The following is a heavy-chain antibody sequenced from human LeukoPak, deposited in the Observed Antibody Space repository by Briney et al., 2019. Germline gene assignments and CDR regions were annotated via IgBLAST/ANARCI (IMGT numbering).Heavy chain of an antibody. D-gene: IGHD3-3*01. J-gene: IGHJ4*02. V-gene: IGHV1-69*13. CDR3: AREYDFWSGYPLVPFDY. Sequence: ASVKVSCKASGGTFSSYAISWVRQAPGQGLEWMGGIIPIFGTANYAQKFQGRVTITADESTSTAYMELSSLRSEDTAVYYCAREYDFWSGYPLVPFDYWGQGTLVTVSS. CDR1: GGTFSSYA. CDR2: IIPIFGTA.